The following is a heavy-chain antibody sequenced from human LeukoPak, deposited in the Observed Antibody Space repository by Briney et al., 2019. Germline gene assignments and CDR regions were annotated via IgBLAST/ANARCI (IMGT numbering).Heavy chain of an antibody. D-gene: IGHD6-6*01. CDR3: ARGDIAALGY. Sequence: PGGSLRLSCAASGFTFSSYGMNWVRQAPGKGLEWVSSISSSSSYIYYADSVKGRFTISRDNAKNSLYLQMNSLRAEDTAVYYCARGDIAALGYWGQGTLVTVSS. J-gene: IGHJ4*02. CDR1: GFTFSSYG. V-gene: IGHV3-21*01. CDR2: ISSSSSYI.